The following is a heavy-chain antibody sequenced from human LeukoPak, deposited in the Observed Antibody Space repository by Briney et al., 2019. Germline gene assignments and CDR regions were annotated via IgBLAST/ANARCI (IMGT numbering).Heavy chain of an antibody. D-gene: IGHD2-2*02. Sequence: ASVKVSCKASGYTFTGCYMHWVRQAPGQGLEWMGWINPNSGGTNYAQKFQGRVTMTRDTSISTAYMELSRLRSDDTAVYYCARDIVPAAIDYYGMDVWGQGTTVTVSS. V-gene: IGHV1-2*02. CDR3: ARDIVPAAIDYYGMDV. CDR2: INPNSGGT. J-gene: IGHJ6*02. CDR1: GYTFTGCY.